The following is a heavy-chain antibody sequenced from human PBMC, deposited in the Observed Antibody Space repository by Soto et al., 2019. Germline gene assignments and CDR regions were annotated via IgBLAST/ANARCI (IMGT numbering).Heavy chain of an antibody. J-gene: IGHJ4*02. CDR2: ISSDGHHQ. CDR1: GVTFNDHA. CDR3: SRGTYYPQSSGLHADY. V-gene: IGHV3-30*03. Sequence: RGSLRLSCASSGVTFNDHAVYCVRQAPGQGLERVAMISSDGHHQFYVDNLRGRFTVSRDNSKNTLFSQMNSLRPEDTAVYYCSRGTYYPQSSGLHADYWGPGTVVTVSS. D-gene: IGHD3-22*01.